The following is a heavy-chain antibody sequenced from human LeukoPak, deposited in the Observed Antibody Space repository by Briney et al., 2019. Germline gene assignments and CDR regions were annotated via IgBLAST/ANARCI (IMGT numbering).Heavy chain of an antibody. Sequence: KPGGSLRLSCAASGFTFSDYYMSWIRQAPGKGLEWVSYISSSGSTIYYADSVKGRFTISRDNAKNSLYLQMNSLRAEDTAVYYCASAPDPGVLQQLVNWGQGTLVTVSS. D-gene: IGHD6-13*01. CDR1: GFTFSDYY. CDR2: ISSSGSTI. V-gene: IGHV3-11*04. CDR3: ASAPDPGVLQQLVN. J-gene: IGHJ4*02.